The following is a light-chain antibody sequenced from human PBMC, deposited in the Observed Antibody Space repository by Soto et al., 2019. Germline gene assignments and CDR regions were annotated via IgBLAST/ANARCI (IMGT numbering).Light chain of an antibody. J-gene: IGLJ1*01. CDR2: DVT. V-gene: IGLV2-14*01. Sequence: QSALAQPASVSGSPGQSITISCTGTSSDVGGYNFVSWYQQHPGKAPKLMIYDVTNRPSGVSNRFSGSKSGNTASLTISGLQAEDEADYYCLSYSSSTSPYVLGTGTKATVL. CDR1: SSDVGGYNF. CDR3: LSYSSSTSPYV.